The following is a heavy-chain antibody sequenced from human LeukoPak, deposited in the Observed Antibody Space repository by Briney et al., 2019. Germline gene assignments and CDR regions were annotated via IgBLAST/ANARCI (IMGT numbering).Heavy chain of an antibody. CDR3: ARVPSYDSGEYFDY. D-gene: IGHD3-10*01. CDR2: IYYSGST. V-gene: IGHV4-39*07. CDR1: GGSISSSSYY. J-gene: IGHJ4*02. Sequence: PSETLSLTCTVSGGSISSSSYYWGWIRQPPGKGLEWIGSIYYSGSTYYNPSLKSRVTISVDTSKNQFSLKLSSVTAADTAVYYCARVPSYDSGEYFDYWGQGTLVTVSS.